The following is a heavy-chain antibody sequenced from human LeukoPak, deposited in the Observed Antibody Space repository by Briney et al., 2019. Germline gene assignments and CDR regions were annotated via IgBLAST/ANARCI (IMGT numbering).Heavy chain of an antibody. Sequence: ASVKVSCKASGYTFSGYYVHWVRQAPGQGLEWMGLINPNSGGTNYAQKFQGRVTMTRDTSISTAYMKLRRLGSEDTAVYYCARGFAEEETTTGAFDIWGHGTMVTVSS. V-gene: IGHV1-2*02. CDR3: ARGFAEEETTTGAFDI. CDR1: GYTFSGYY. CDR2: INPNSGGT. D-gene: IGHD1-7*01. J-gene: IGHJ3*02.